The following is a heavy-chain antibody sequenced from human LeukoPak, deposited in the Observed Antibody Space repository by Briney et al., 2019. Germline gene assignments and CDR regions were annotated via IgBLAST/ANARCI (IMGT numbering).Heavy chain of an antibody. D-gene: IGHD1-14*01. V-gene: IGHV5-51*01. Sequence: GESLRISCKGSENDFATFWFGWVRQMPGKGLEWVGVVYPGDSRVRYNPSFQGQVTLSVDRSTSTVYLQWTSLKASDTAMYFCARRKFSDNWIDPWGQGTLVTVSS. J-gene: IGHJ5*02. CDR3: ARRKFSDNWIDP. CDR1: ENDFATFW. CDR2: VYPGDSRV.